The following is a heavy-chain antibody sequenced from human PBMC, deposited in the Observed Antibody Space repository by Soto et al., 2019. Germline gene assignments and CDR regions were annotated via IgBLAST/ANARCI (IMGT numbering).Heavy chain of an antibody. V-gene: IGHV4-31*03. Sequence: PSETLSLTCTVSGGSISSGGYYWSWIRQHPGKGLEWIGYIYYSGSTYYNPSLKSRVTISVDTSKNQFSLKLSSVTAADTAVYYCARDSFLVRREHWFDPWGQGTLVTVSS. CDR1: GGSISSGGYY. D-gene: IGHD3-10*01. CDR3: ARDSFLVRREHWFDP. J-gene: IGHJ5*02. CDR2: IYYSGST.